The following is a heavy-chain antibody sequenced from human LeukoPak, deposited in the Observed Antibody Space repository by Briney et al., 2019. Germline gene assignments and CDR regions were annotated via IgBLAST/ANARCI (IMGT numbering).Heavy chain of an antibody. J-gene: IGHJ4*02. V-gene: IGHV3-30*02. CDR2: IRYDGSNK. CDR1: GFTFSSYG. Sequence: GGSLRLSCAASGFTFSSYGMHWVRQAPGKGLEWVAFIRYDGSNKYYADSVKGRFTMSRDNSKNTLYLQMNSLRAEDTAVYYCAKGGIVRGVIDYWGQGTLVTVSS. D-gene: IGHD3-10*01. CDR3: AKGGIVRGVIDY.